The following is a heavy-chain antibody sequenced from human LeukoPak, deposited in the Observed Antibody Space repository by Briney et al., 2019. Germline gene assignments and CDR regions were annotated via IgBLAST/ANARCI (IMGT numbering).Heavy chain of an antibody. D-gene: IGHD2-8*01. CDR2: IGGSGGHT. V-gene: IGHV3-23*01. CDR3: ARDHSCTNGVCSLGY. Sequence: GGSLRLSCAASGFTFSSYAMNWVRQAPGKGLEWVSAIGGSGGHTYYADSVKGRFTISRDNSENRLYLQMNSLRAEDTAVYYCARDHSCTNGVCSLGYWGQGTLVTVS. J-gene: IGHJ4*02. CDR1: GFTFSSYA.